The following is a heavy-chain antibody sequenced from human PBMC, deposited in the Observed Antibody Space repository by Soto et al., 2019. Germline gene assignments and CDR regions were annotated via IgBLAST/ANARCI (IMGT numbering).Heavy chain of an antibody. CDR1: GYTFISSD. Sequence: ASVKVSCKASGYTFISSDINWVRQATGQGLEWMGWMNPHSGNTGYAQNFQGRVTMTRNTSISTAYMELSSLRSEDTAIYYCARSSSGWKTDYWGQGTLVTVSS. CDR3: ARSSSGWKTDY. J-gene: IGHJ4*02. V-gene: IGHV1-8*01. D-gene: IGHD6-19*01. CDR2: MNPHSGNT.